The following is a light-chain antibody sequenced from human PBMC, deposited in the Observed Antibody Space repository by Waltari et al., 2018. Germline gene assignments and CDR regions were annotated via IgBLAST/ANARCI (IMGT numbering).Light chain of an antibody. CDR3: SSYVSSDTLEL. CDR2: DVR. J-gene: IGLJ2*01. Sequence: HSALTQPASVSGSPGQSITISCTGTSSDVGGYNYVSWYQQHPGKAPKLMIFDVRHRPSGVSSRFSGSKSGNTASRTISGLQAEDEADYYCSSYVSSDTLELFGGGTSLTVL. CDR1: SSDVGGYNY. V-gene: IGLV2-14*03.